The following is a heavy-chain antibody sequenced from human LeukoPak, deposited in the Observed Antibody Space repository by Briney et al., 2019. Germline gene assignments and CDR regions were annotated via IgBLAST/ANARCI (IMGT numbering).Heavy chain of an antibody. CDR1: GDSISSGSFY. Sequence: SETLSLTCTVSGDSISSGSFYWSWIRQPAGRGLEWIGRIYPSGSTNYNPSLKSRVTISLDTSKNQFSLKLSSVTAADTAVYYCARDVLAAPGTFDYWGQGALVTVSS. J-gene: IGHJ4*02. V-gene: IGHV4-61*02. CDR3: ARDVLAAPGTFDY. CDR2: IYPSGST. D-gene: IGHD6-13*01.